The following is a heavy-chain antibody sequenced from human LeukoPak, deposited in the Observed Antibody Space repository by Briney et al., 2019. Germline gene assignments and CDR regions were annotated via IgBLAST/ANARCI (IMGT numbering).Heavy chain of an antibody. CDR3: VKDLVTSAVALANDPFDV. V-gene: IGHV3-23*01. D-gene: IGHD6-19*01. CDR1: VFTFRNYA. Sequence: GGSLRLSCAASVFTFRNYAMAWVRQTPGKGLEWVSGLSASGHSTYYADSVKGRFIISRDNSKNMLYLELSSLRAEDTAVYYCVKDLVTSAVALANDPFDVWGQGTMVTVSS. J-gene: IGHJ3*01. CDR2: LSASGHST.